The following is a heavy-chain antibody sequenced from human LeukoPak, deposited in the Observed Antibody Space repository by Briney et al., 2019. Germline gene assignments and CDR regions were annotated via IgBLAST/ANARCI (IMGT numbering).Heavy chain of an antibody. CDR2: ISSDGDNT. CDR1: GFMFTTYS. V-gene: IGHV3-64*01. J-gene: IGHJ5*02. D-gene: IGHD5-18*01. Sequence: PGGSLRLSCAASGFMFTTYSMHWVRQAPGKGLEYVAAISSDGDNTYYANSVKGRFTISRDNSKNTLYLQMGSLRAEDMAVYYCARGRAYSRDWFDPWGQGTLVTVSS. CDR3: ARGRAYSRDWFDP.